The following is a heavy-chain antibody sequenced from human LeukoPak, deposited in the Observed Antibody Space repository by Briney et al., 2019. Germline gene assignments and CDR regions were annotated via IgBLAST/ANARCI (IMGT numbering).Heavy chain of an antibody. Sequence: EASVKVSCKVSGYTLTELSMHWVRQAPGKGLEWMGGFDPEDGETIYAQKFQGRVTMTEDTSTDTAYMELSSLRSEDTAVYYCATDCGLGYCTNGVYHNWFDPWGQGTLVTVSS. CDR1: GYTLTELS. CDR3: ATDCGLGYCTNGVYHNWFDP. V-gene: IGHV1-24*01. CDR2: FDPEDGET. J-gene: IGHJ5*02. D-gene: IGHD2-8*01.